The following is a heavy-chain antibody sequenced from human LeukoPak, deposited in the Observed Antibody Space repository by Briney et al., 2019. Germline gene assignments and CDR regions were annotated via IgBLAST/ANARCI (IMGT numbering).Heavy chain of an antibody. Sequence: PGGSLRLSRAASGFTFRDYWMHWVRQAPGKGLVWVSRINTDGRTTTYADSVKGRFTVSRDNAKNTVYLQMHSLRAEDTAVYYCVRGLSTYYDSSAYLWGQGTLVTVSS. V-gene: IGHV3-74*01. CDR1: GFTFRDYW. CDR2: INTDGRTT. D-gene: IGHD3-22*01. J-gene: IGHJ4*02. CDR3: VRGLSTYYDSSAYL.